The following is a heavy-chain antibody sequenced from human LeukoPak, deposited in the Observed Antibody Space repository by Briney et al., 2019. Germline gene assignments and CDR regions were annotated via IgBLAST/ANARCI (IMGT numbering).Heavy chain of an antibody. CDR2: IWYDGSNK. J-gene: IGHJ6*01. CDR1: GFTFSSYG. D-gene: IGHD4-11*01. V-gene: IGHV3-33*01. Sequence: PGGSLRLSCAASGFTFSSYGMHWVRQAPGKGLEWVAVIWYDGSNKYYADSVKGRFTISRDNAKNSLYLQMNSLRAEDTAVYYCARISVTSADSFYYYYG. CDR3: ARISVTSADSFYYYYG.